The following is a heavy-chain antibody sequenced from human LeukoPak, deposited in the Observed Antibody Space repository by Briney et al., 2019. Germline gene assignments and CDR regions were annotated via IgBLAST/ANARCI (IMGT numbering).Heavy chain of an antibody. Sequence: SGTLTLSCAVYGGSFSGYYWSWIRQPPGKGLEWVGEINRSGSTNYTPSVKSRVTISGDTSKNQFSLQMSSVTAADTAVYYCAESIAMAGHYFDYWGQGTLVTVSS. V-gene: IGHV4-34*01. J-gene: IGHJ4*02. CDR1: GGSFSGYY. CDR3: AESIAMAGHYFDY. D-gene: IGHD6-19*01. CDR2: INRSGST.